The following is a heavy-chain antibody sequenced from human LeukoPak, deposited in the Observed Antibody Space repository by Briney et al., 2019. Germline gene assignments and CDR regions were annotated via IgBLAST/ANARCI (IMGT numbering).Heavy chain of an antibody. CDR3: ARTEQLWLKVDD. CDR1: GDSISSYQ. V-gene: IGHV4-59*01. J-gene: IGHJ4*02. CDR2: IYDSGNT. D-gene: IGHD5-18*01. Sequence: SETLSLTCTVSGDSISSYQWSWIRQPPGKGLEWIGYIYDSGNTNYNPSLKSRVTISVDTSKNQFSLKMRSVTAADTAVYYCARTEQLWLKVDDWGQGTLVTVSS.